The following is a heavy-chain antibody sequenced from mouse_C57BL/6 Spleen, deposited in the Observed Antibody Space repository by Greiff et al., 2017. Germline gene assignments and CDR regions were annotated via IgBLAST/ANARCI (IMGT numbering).Heavy chain of an antibody. V-gene: IGHV1-22*01. CDR2: INPNNGGT. CDR3: ARGDYYGSSFPFAY. CDR1: GYTFTDYN. J-gene: IGHJ3*01. Sequence: VQLQQSGPELVKPGASVKMSCKASGYTFTDYNMHWVKQSHGKSLEWIGYINPNNGGTSYNQKFKGKATLTVNKSSSTAYMEPRSLTSEDSAVYYCARGDYYGSSFPFAYWGQGTLVTVSA. D-gene: IGHD1-1*01.